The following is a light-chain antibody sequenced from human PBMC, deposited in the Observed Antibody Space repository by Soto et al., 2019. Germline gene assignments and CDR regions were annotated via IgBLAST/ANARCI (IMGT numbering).Light chain of an antibody. Sequence: DIQMTQSPSSLSASVGDRVTITCQASQDISNYLNWYQQKPGKAPKLLIYDASNLETGVPSRFSGSGSGTDFTFTISSLQPEDIATYYCQQYDNLPWMLGQGTKVDIK. V-gene: IGKV1-33*01. CDR3: QQYDNLPWM. J-gene: IGKJ1*01. CDR2: DAS. CDR1: QDISNY.